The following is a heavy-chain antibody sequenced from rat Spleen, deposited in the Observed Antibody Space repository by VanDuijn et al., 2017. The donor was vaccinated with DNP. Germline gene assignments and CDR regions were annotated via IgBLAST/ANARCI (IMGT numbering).Heavy chain of an antibody. Sequence: EVQLVESGGGLVQAGRSLKLSCAATGFTFSNYGMAWVRQAPTKVLELVATSSYDGSSTYYRNSVKGRFTISRDNAKSTLYLQMDSLRSEDTATYYCARQMYYYDGPWFAYWGQGTLVTVSS. D-gene: IGHD1-12*02. CDR1: GFTFSNYG. CDR2: SSYDGSST. V-gene: IGHV5-29*01. J-gene: IGHJ3*01. CDR3: ARQMYYYDGPWFAY.